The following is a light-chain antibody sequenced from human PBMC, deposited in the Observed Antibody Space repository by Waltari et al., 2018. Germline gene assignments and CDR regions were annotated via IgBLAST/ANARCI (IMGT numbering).Light chain of an antibody. J-gene: IGLJ3*02. Sequence: QSVLTQPPSASEAAWKSVTISCSGSRSNIGGNSVSWYQQLPGTAPKLLISYSQVRASGGSGRFAGAKSGTSASLAISGLQTEDEADYYCAAWDDSLSGWVFGGGTRLTVL. CDR2: YSQ. CDR3: AAWDDSLSGWV. CDR1: RSNIGGNS. V-gene: IGLV1-47*02.